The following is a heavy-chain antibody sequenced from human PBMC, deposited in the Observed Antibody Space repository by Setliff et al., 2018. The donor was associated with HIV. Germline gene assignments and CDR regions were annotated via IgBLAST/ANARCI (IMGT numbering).Heavy chain of an antibody. Sequence: SETLSLTCTVSGGSISSSTYYWGWIRQPPGKGLEWIGTIYYSGSTYYNPSLKSRLTISVDTSKNQFSLKLSAVTAADTAVYYCARRDGYSYGFYFDYWGQGTLVTVSS. D-gene: IGHD5-18*01. CDR1: GGSISSSTYY. V-gene: IGHV4-39*01. J-gene: IGHJ4*02. CDR3: ARRDGYSYGFYFDY. CDR2: IYYSGST.